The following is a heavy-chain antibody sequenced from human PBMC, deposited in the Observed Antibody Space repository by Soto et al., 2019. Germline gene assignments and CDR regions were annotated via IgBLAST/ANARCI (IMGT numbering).Heavy chain of an antibody. D-gene: IGHD3-16*01. V-gene: IGHV3-72*01. CDR2: SKNKVSGYAT. CDR3: ASAIIFGGVMAY. CDR1: GFTFSEYY. J-gene: IGHJ4*02. Sequence: EVQLVESGGGLVQPGGSLRLSCAASGFTFSEYYMDWVRQAPGKGLEWVGRSKNKVSGYATEYAASVKGRFTISRDDSKNSLYLQMNSLKSEDTAVYYCASAIIFGGVMAYWGQGPLVTVSS.